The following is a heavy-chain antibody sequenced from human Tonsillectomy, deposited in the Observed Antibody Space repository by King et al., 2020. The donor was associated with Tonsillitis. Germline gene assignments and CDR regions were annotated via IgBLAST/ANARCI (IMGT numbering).Heavy chain of an antibody. D-gene: IGHD3-3*01. J-gene: IGHJ6*03. Sequence: VQLVESGGGLVKPGGSLRLSCAASEFTFSSYSMNWVRQAPGKGLEWVSTISSISSYIYYADSVKCRFTISRDNAKNSLYLQMSSPRAEDTAVYYCAREEHDFWSGLTFYYMDVWGKGTTVTVSS. CDR1: EFTFSSYS. CDR2: ISSISSYI. CDR3: AREEHDFWSGLTFYYMDV. V-gene: IGHV3-21*01.